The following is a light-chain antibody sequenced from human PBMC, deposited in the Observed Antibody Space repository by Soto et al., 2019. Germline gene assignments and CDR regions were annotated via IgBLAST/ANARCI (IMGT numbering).Light chain of an antibody. Sequence: IVLTQSPATLSLSPGKRATLSCRASQNISNYLIWYQQKPGQAPRLLIYDVSNRATGIPARFSGSGSGTDFTFTSSSLQPEDIATYFCQQYDNLPLTFGGGTKVDIK. J-gene: IGKJ4*01. CDR2: DVS. CDR3: QQYDNLPLT. V-gene: IGKV3-11*01. CDR1: QNISNY.